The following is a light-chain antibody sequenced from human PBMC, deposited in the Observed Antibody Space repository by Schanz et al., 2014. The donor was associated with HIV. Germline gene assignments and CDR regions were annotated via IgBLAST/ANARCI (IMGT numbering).Light chain of an antibody. CDR2: RIS. Sequence: EIVMTQSPATLSVSPGDTVTLSCRASQSVSSMLDWFQQKPGQAPRLLIYRISTRATGIPARFSGSGSGTEFTLTISSLQSEDFAVYYCQQYNNWPSLTFGGGTKVEIK. V-gene: IGKV3-15*01. CDR3: QQYNNWPSLT. J-gene: IGKJ4*01. CDR1: QSVSSM.